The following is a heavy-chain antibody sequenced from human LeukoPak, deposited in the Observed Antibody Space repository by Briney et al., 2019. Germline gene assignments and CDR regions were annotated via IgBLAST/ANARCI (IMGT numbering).Heavy chain of an antibody. CDR1: GFTFSSYG. J-gene: IGHJ4*02. Sequence: PGGSLRLSCAASGFTFSSYGMQWVRQAPGKGLEWVAVISHDGTVQHYADSVKGRFTISRDNSDNTLYLQMNSLRDEDTAMYYCAKEGTAMASSYFDYWGQGTLITASS. CDR3: AKEGTAMASSYFDY. V-gene: IGHV3-30*18. D-gene: IGHD5-18*01. CDR2: ISHDGTVQ.